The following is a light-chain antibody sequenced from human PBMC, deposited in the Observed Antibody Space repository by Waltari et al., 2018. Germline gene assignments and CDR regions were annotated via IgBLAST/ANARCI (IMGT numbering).Light chain of an antibody. Sequence: QSALTQPASVSGSPGQSTPISCSGTASAVGPYDVLSWYQQHPSKAPHLIIYEDSNRPSGISTRFAASKAGNTASLTISGLQAEDEADYYCSSYTTSSAPGVFGTGTRVTVL. V-gene: IGLV2-14*01. CDR1: ASAVGPYDV. J-gene: IGLJ1*01. CDR3: SSYTTSSAPGV. CDR2: EDS.